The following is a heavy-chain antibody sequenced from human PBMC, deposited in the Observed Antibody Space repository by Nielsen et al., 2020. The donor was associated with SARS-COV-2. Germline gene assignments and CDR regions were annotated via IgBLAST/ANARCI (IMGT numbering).Heavy chain of an antibody. Sequence: GGSLRLSCAASGFTFDDYGMSWVRQAPGKGLEWVSGINWNGGSTGYADSVKGRFTISRDNAKNSLYLQMNSLRDEDTAVYYCARGAAEFTGTFFDYWGQGTLVTVSS. CDR1: GFTFDDYG. D-gene: IGHD1-1*01. J-gene: IGHJ4*02. CDR2: INWNGGST. V-gene: IGHV3-20*04. CDR3: ARGAAEFTGTFFDY.